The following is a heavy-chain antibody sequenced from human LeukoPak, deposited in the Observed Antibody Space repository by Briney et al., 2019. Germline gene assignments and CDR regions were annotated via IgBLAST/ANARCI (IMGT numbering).Heavy chain of an antibody. CDR3: ARKYYYGSGSKGYFDY. J-gene: IGHJ4*02. CDR1: GYSFTSYW. D-gene: IGHD3-10*01. CDR2: IYPGDSDT. V-gene: IGHV5-51*01. Sequence: GESLKISCKGSGYSFTSYWIGWVRQMPGKGLEWMGIIYPGDSDTRYSPSFQGQVTISADKSISTAYLQWSSLKASDTAMYYCARKYYYGSGSKGYFDYWGQGTLVTVSS.